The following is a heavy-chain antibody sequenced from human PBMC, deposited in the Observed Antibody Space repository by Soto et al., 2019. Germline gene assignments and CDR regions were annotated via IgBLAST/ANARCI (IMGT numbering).Heavy chain of an antibody. CDR2: ISSSSYI. CDR1: GFTFSSYS. V-gene: IGHV3-21*01. D-gene: IGHD3-22*01. J-gene: IGHJ6*02. Sequence: LRLSCAASGFTFSSYSMNWVRQAPGKGLEWVSSISSSSYIYYADSVKGRFTISRDNAKNSLYLQMNSLRAEDTAVYYCASDPTTPYYDSSGYRDLNYYYGMDVWGQGTTVTVSS. CDR3: ASDPTTPYYDSSGYRDLNYYYGMDV.